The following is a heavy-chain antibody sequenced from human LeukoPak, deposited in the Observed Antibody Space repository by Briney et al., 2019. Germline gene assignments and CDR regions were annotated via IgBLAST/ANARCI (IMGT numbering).Heavy chain of an antibody. V-gene: IGHV4-30-2*01. CDR3: AKRVAAAGIFDY. Sequence: PSETLSLTCTVSGGSISSGGYYWSWIRQPPGKGLEWIGYIYQSGSTYYTPSLESRVTISVDRFKNQFSLRLSSVTAADTAVYYCAKRVAAAGIFDYWGQGTLVTVSS. CDR1: GGSISSGGYY. CDR2: IYQSGST. J-gene: IGHJ4*02. D-gene: IGHD6-13*01.